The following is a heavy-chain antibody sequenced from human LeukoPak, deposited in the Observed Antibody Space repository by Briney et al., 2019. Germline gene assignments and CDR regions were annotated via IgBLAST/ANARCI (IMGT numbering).Heavy chain of an antibody. D-gene: IGHD6-13*01. J-gene: IGHJ4*02. CDR2: ISGSGGST. CDR1: GFTFSSYA. Sequence: GGSLRLSCAASGFTFSSYAVTWVRQAPGKGLEWVSAISGSGGSTYYADSVKGRFTISRDNSKNTLYLQMNSLGAEDTAMYYCAKGGYSSSSPPDYWGQGTLVTVSS. CDR3: AKGGYSSSSPPDY. V-gene: IGHV3-23*01.